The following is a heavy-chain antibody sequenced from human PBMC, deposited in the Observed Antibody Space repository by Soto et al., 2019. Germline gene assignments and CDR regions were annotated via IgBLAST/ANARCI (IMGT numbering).Heavy chain of an antibody. CDR3: ARDSYDYYDTSGYPAEHFQH. J-gene: IGHJ1*01. CDR1: GFIFGSYT. V-gene: IGHV3-21*06. Sequence: PGGSLRLSCTGSGFIFGSYTMNWVRQAPGKGLEWVSSISSSGGYVYYVDSVKGRFTISRDNTKNSLYMEMNRLRAEDTAVYYCARDSYDYYDTSGYPAEHFQHWGQGTLVTVSS. CDR2: ISSSGGYV. D-gene: IGHD3-22*01.